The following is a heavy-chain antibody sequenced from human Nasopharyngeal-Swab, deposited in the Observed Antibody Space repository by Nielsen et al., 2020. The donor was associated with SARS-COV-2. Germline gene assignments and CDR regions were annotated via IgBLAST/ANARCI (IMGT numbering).Heavy chain of an antibody. V-gene: IGHV3-30*04. CDR1: GFTFSSYA. J-gene: IGHJ5*02. CDR2: ISYDGSNK. D-gene: IGHD2-21*02. Sequence: GRSLRLSCAASGFTFSSYAMHWVRQAPGKGLEWVAVISYDGSNKYYADSVKGRFTISRDNSKNTLYLQMNSLRAEDTAVYYCAREIPSIVVVTATGSRDNWFDPWGQGTLVTVSS. CDR3: AREIPSIVVVTATGSRDNWFDP.